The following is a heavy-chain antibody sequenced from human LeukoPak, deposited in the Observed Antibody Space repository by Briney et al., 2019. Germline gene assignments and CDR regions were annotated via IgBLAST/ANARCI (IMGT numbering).Heavy chain of an antibody. Sequence: SETLSLTCTVSGGSISSYYWSWIRQPPGKGLEWMAYISDIGSINYNPSLKSRVTISLDTSKNQFFLKLSSVTAADTAVYYCAGHHPRNTVDFWGQGTLVTVSS. V-gene: IGHV4-59*08. J-gene: IGHJ4*02. CDR1: GGSISSYY. CDR3: AGHHPRNTVDF. CDR2: ISDIGSI. D-gene: IGHD2-8*02.